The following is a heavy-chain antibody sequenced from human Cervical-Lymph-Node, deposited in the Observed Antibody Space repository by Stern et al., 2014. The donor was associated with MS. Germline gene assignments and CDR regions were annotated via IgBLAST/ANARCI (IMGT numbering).Heavy chain of an antibody. J-gene: IGHJ6*02. D-gene: IGHD4-17*01. V-gene: IGHV3-21*01. CDR2: ISSSSSYI. CDR1: GFTFSSYS. CDR3: ASAGDRYYYYYYGMDV. Sequence: VQLVQSGGGLVKPGGSLRLSCAASGFTFSSYSMNWVRQAPGKGLEWVSSISSSSSYIYYADSVKGRFTISRDNAKNSLYLQMNSLRAEDTAVYYCASAGDRYYYYYYGMDVWGQGTTVTVSS.